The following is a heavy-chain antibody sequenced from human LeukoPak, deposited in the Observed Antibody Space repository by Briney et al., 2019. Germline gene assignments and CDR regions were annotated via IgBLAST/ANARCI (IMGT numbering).Heavy chain of an antibody. Sequence: GGSLRLSCVASGFIFSDYGMHWIRQAPGKGLEWVAIIWYDGSNKGYADSVKGRFTISRDNIKNTLYLQMSSLRVEDTGVYYCASDYNNVREYWSQRTLVTVSS. V-gene: IGHV3-33*01. CDR3: ASDYNNVREY. CDR1: GFIFSDYG. D-gene: IGHD3-10*02. J-gene: IGHJ4*02. CDR2: IWYDGSNK.